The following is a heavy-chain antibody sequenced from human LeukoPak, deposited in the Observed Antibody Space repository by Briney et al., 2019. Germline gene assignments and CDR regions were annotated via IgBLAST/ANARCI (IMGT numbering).Heavy chain of an antibody. Sequence: SETLSLTCTVSGGSISSYYWSWIRQPPGKGLEWIGYIYTSGSTNYNPSLKSRVTISVDTSKNQFSLKLSSVTAADTAVYYCARRGFRHCSSTSCADAFDIWGQGTMVTASS. CDR1: GGSISSYY. D-gene: IGHD2-2*01. V-gene: IGHV4-4*09. CDR2: IYTSGST. J-gene: IGHJ3*02. CDR3: ARRGFRHCSSTSCADAFDI.